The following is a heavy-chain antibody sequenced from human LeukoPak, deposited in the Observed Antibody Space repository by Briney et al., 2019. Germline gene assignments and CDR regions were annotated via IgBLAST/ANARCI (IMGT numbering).Heavy chain of an antibody. CDR1: SGSINIYY. D-gene: IGHD3-22*01. CDR2: IYTSGST. Sequence: PSETLSLTCTVSSGSINIYYWGWVRQPAGRGLEWIGRIYTSGSTNYNPSLKSRVTISVDKSKNQFSLKLSSVTAADTAVHYCARGYYYDSLDAFNIWGQGTMVTVSS. CDR3: ARGYYYDSLDAFNI. J-gene: IGHJ3*02. V-gene: IGHV4-4*07.